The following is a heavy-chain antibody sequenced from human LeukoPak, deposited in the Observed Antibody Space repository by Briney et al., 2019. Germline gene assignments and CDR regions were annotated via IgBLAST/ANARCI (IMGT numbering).Heavy chain of an antibody. CDR2: ISAYNGNT. CDR3: ARPSYYYDSSGQANAFDI. CDR1: GYTFTSYG. J-gene: IGHJ3*02. V-gene: IGHV1-18*01. D-gene: IGHD3-22*01. Sequence: VASVKVSCKASGYTFTSYGISWVRQAPGQGLEWMGWISAYNGNTNYAQKLQGRVTMTTDTSTSTAYMELRSLRSDDTAVYYCARPSYYYDSSGQANAFDIWGQGTMVTVSS.